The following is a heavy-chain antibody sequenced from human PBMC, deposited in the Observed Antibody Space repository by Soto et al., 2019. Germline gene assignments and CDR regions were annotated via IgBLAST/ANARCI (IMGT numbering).Heavy chain of an antibody. CDR2: IYYSGSK. J-gene: IGHJ3*02. CDR3: AREKEDDSGDYNAFDI. V-gene: IGHV4-30-4*01. Sequence: SETLSLSCTVSGDSINNGDCYWSWLRQLPGKGLEWIGYIYYSGSKYYNPSLKSRVSMSVDTSKNHFSLNLTSVTAADTAVYYCAREKEDDSGDYNAFDIWGQGTVVTVSS. CDR1: GDSINNGDCY. D-gene: IGHD4-17*01.